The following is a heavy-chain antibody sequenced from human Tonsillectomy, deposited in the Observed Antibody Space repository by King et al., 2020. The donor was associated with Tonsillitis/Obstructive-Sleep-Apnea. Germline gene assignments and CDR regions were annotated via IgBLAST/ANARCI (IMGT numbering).Heavy chain of an antibody. Sequence: VQLQESGPGLVKPSETLSLTCTVSGGSISSYYWSWIRQPPGKGLEWIGYIYYSGSTNYNPSLKSRVTISVDTSKNQFSLRLSSVSAADTAVYYCARVGATGADDVSEHFQHWGKGTLVTVSS. CDR1: GGSISSYY. J-gene: IGHJ1*01. CDR3: ARVGATGADDVSEHFQH. V-gene: IGHV4-59*01. D-gene: IGHD1-26*01. CDR2: IYYSGST.